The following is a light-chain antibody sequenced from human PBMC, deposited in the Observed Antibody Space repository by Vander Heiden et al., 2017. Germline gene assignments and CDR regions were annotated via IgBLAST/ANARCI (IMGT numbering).Light chain of an antibody. V-gene: IGKV4-1*01. J-gene: IGKJ4*01. Sequence: DIVMTQSPDSLAVSLGERATINCKSSQSVLYSSDKRNCLAWYQQKPGQPPKLLIYWASTRESGVPDRFSGSGSVTDFTLTISSLQAEDVAVYYCQQDDSTPITFGGGTKVEIK. CDR2: WAS. CDR3: QQDDSTPIT. CDR1: QSVLYSSDKRNC.